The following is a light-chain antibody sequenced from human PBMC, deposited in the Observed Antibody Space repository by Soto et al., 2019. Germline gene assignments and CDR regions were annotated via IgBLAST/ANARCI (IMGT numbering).Light chain of an antibody. CDR1: QRISTY. J-gene: IGKJ1*01. CDR2: AAS. V-gene: IGKV1-39*01. CDR3: HQTYSIPPT. Sequence: IQMTQSPSSLSASVGDRVTITCWASQRISTYLNWFQQRPGKAPRLLIYAASTLQTGVSSNFSGSASGTDFTLTITSLQPEDFATYFCHQTYSIPPTFGQGTKVDIK.